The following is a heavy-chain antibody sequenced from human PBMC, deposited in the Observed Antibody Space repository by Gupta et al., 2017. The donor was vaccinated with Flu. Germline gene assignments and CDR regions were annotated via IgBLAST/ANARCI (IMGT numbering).Heavy chain of an antibody. V-gene: IGHV3-23*01. J-gene: IGHJ4*02. CDR1: GFTFSSYA. Sequence: EVQLLESGGGLVQPGGSLRLSCAASGFTFSSYAMSWVRQAPGKGLECVSIISGREGSTYYADSVKGRFTISRDNSKNTLYLQMNSLRAEDTAVYYCANNWNLDYWGQGTLVTVSS. D-gene: IGHD1-20*01. CDR2: ISGREGST. CDR3: ANNWNLDY.